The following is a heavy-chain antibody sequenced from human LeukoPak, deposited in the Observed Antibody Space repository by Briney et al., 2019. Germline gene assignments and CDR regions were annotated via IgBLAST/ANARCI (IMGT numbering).Heavy chain of an antibody. V-gene: IGHV3-23*01. CDR1: GFTFSSYW. J-gene: IGHJ4*02. CDR2: ISGSGGST. CDR3: AKKIKGVGGFDY. D-gene: IGHD3-10*01. Sequence: PGGSLRLSCAASGFTFSSYWMSWVRQAPGKGLEWVSAISGSGGSTYYADSVKGRFTISRDNSKNTLYLQMNSLRAEDTAVYYCAKKIKGVGGFDYWGQGTLVTVSS.